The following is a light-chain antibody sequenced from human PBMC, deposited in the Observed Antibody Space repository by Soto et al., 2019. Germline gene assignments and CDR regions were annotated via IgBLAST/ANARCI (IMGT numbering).Light chain of an antibody. CDR3: SSYTSSRAYV. V-gene: IGLV2-14*01. J-gene: IGLJ1*01. CDR2: EVS. CDR1: SSDVGGYNY. Sequence: QSALTQPASVSGSPGQSMTISWTGTSSDVGGYNYVSWYQQQSGKAPKLMIHEVSNRPSGVSNRFSGSKSGNTASLTISGLQAEDEADYYCSSYTSSRAYVFGIGTKVTVL.